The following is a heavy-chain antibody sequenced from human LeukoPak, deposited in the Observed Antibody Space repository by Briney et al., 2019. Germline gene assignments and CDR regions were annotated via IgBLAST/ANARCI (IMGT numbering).Heavy chain of an antibody. V-gene: IGHV5-51*01. Sequence: GESLKISCKGSGYSFTSYWIGWVRQMPGKGLEWMGIIYPGDSDTRYSPSFQGQVTISADKSISTAYLQWSSLKASVTAMYYCARPGYSSSWYGGEFDYWGQGTLVTVSS. CDR1: GYSFTSYW. J-gene: IGHJ4*02. D-gene: IGHD6-13*01. CDR2: IYPGDSDT. CDR3: ARPGYSSSWYGGEFDY.